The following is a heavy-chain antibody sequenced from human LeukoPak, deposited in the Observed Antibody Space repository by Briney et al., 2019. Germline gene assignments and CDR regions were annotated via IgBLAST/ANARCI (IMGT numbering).Heavy chain of an antibody. V-gene: IGHV3-30-3*01. CDR3: ARDTYYDYVWGSYRPDNYYYGMDV. CDR2: ISYDGSNK. Sequence: GGSLRLSCAASGFTFSSYAMHWVRQAPGKGLEWVAVISYDGSNKYYADSVKGRFTISRDNAKNSLYLQMNSLRAEDTAVYYCARDTYYDYVWGSYRPDNYYYGMDVWGQGTTVTVSS. J-gene: IGHJ6*02. D-gene: IGHD3-16*02. CDR1: GFTFSSYA.